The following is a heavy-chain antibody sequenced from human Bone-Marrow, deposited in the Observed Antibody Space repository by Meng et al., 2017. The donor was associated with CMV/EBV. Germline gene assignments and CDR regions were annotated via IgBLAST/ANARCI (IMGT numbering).Heavy chain of an antibody. V-gene: IGHV1-69*06. D-gene: IGHD5-12*01. CDR3: ARGVATIRGYYYYYGMDV. CDR2: IIPIFGTA. CDR1: GGTFSSYA. Sequence: SVKVSCKASGGTFSSYAISWVRQAPGQGLEWMGGIIPIFGTANYAQKFQGRVTITADKSTSTAYMELSSLRSEDTAVYYCARGVATIRGYYYYYGMDVWGQGTTVPVSS. J-gene: IGHJ6*02.